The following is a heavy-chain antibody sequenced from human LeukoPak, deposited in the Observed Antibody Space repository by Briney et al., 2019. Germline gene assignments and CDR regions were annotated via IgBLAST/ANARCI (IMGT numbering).Heavy chain of an antibody. D-gene: IGHD3-10*01. CDR1: GFTFSSYA. J-gene: IGHJ3*02. CDR3: ARGGIITSYAFEI. Sequence: GGSLRLSCAASGFTFSSYAMSWVRQAPGKGLEWVSAISGSGGSTYYADSVKGRFTISRDNAKNSLYLQMDSLRAEDTAVYYCARGGIITSYAFEIWGQGTMVTVSS. CDR2: ISGSGGST. V-gene: IGHV3-23*01.